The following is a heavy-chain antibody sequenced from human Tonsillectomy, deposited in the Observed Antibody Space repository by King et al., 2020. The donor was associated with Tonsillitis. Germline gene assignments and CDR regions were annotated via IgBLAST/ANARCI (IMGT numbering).Heavy chain of an antibody. CDR1: GFSLSKFA. CDR2: ISYDASNK. V-gene: IGHV3-30-3*01. D-gene: IGHD3-22*01. J-gene: IGHJ4*02. Sequence: QVQLVESGGGVVQPGTSLRLSCAASGFSLSKFAMYWVRQAPGKGLEWVAVISYDASNKNHADSVKGRFTISRDNSKNTLYLQMNSLRFEDTALYYCARADYYYDSSGFLFDYWGQGTLVTVSS. CDR3: ARADYYYDSSGFLFDY.